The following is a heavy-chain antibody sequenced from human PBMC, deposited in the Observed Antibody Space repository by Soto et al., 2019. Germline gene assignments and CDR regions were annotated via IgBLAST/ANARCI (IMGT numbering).Heavy chain of an antibody. J-gene: IGHJ6*02. CDR1: GYTFTSYG. CDR2: ISAYNGNT. CDR3: AREGIYDFWSGYAKPYYYYGTDV. V-gene: IGHV1-18*01. Sequence: ASVKVSCKASGYTFTSYGISWVRQAPGQGLEWMGWISAYNGNTNYAQKLQSGVTMTTDTSTSTAYMELRSLRSDDTAVYYCAREGIYDFWSGYAKPYYYYGTDVWGQGTTVTVSS. D-gene: IGHD3-3*01.